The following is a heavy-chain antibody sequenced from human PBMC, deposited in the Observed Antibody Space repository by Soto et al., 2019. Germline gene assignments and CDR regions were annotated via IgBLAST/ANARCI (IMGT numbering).Heavy chain of an antibody. V-gene: IGHV4-39*01. CDR2: IYYSGST. J-gene: IGHJ6*02. D-gene: IGHD6-19*01. CDR3: ARHDSSGWYQYSYSYYGMDV. Sequence: PSETLSLTCTVSGGSTSSSSYYWGWIRQPPGKGLEWIGSIYYSGSTYYNPSLKSRVTISVDTSKNQFSLKLSSVTAADTAVYYCARHDSSGWYQYSYSYYGMDVWGQGTTVTVSS. CDR1: GGSTSSSSYY.